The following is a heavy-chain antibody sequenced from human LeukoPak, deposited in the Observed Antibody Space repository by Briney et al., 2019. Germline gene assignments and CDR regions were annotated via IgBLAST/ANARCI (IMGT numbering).Heavy chain of an antibody. V-gene: IGHV4-31*03. CDR3: ARGYGSGTDY. J-gene: IGHJ4*02. CDR2: IYYSGST. D-gene: IGHD3-10*01. CDR1: GGSISSGGYY. Sequence: SETLSLTCTVSGGSISSGGYYWSWIRQHPGKGLEWIGYIYYSGSTNYNPSLKSRVTISVDTSKNQFSLKLSSVTAADTAVYYCARGYGSGTDYWGQGTLVTVSS.